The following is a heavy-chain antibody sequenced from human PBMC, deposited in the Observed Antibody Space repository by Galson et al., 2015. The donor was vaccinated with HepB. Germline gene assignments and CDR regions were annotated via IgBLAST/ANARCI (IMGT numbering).Heavy chain of an antibody. Sequence: SVRLSCEASGFTFTSYGISWVRQAPGQGLEWMGWISAYSGNTYYAHTLEGRVTITTDTSTSTVYMELKSLRSDDTAVYYCARYGRNSYGHPFFDLWGQGTLVTVSS. J-gene: IGHJ5*02. CDR1: GFTFTSYG. CDR3: ARYGRNSYGHPFFDL. V-gene: IGHV1-18*04. D-gene: IGHD5-18*01. CDR2: ISAYSGNT.